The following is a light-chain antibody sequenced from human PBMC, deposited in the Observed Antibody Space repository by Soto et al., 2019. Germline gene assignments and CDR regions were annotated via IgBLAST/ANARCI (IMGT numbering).Light chain of an antibody. CDR2: DAS. V-gene: IGKV3-11*01. CDR3: QHRSNWLPLLT. CDR1: QSVSSY. Sequence: EIVLTQSPATLSLSPGERATLSCRASQSVSSYLAWYQQKPGQAPRLLIYDASNMSTGILARFSGSESGTGFTFTVSSLSPENFAVYYCQHRSNWLPLLTFDRGNTV. J-gene: IGKJ4*01.